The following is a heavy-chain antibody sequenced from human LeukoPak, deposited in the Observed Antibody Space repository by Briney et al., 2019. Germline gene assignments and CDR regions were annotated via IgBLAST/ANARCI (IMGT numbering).Heavy chain of an antibody. Sequence: GGSLRLSCAASRFTFDDYGMSWVRQAPGKGLEWVSGINWNGGSTGYADSVKGRFTISRDNAKNSLYLQMNSLRAEDTALYYCASHCSGGSCSDDAFDIWGQGTMVTVSS. D-gene: IGHD2-15*01. J-gene: IGHJ3*02. V-gene: IGHV3-20*04. CDR2: INWNGGST. CDR3: ASHCSGGSCSDDAFDI. CDR1: RFTFDDYG.